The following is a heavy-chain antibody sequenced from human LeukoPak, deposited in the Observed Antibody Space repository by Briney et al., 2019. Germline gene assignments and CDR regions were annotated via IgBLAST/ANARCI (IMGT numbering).Heavy chain of an antibody. CDR3: AKGRSPPLRFLDIRPDFDY. V-gene: IGHV3-23*01. Sequence: GGSLRLSCAASGFTFSSYAMSWVRQAPGKGLEWVSAISGSGGSTYYADSVKGRFTISRDNSKNTLYLQMNSLRAEDTAVYYCAKGRSPPLRFLDIRPDFDYWGQGTLVTASS. CDR1: GFTFSSYA. CDR2: ISGSGGST. D-gene: IGHD3-3*01. J-gene: IGHJ4*02.